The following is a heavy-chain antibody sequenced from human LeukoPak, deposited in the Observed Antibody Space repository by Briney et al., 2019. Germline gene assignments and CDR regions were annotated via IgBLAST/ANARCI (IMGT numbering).Heavy chain of an antibody. CDR2: ISDSGGNT. CDR1: GFTFNSYA. V-gene: IGHV3-23*01. D-gene: IGHD1-14*01. Sequence: PGGSLRLSCAASGFTFNSYAMSWVRQAPGKGLEWVSAISDSGGNTYYADSVRGRFTISRDNSKNTLYLQMNSLRPEDTAVYHCAKDSRNLPFDYWGQGTLVTVSS. J-gene: IGHJ4*02. CDR3: AKDSRNLPFDY.